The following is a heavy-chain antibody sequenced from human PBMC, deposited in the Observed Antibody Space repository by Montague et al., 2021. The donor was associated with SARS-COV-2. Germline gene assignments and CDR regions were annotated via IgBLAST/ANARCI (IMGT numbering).Heavy chain of an antibody. J-gene: IGHJ5*02. CDR3: ARKRVVIGSNCYDP. D-gene: IGHD3-3*01. CDR1: GFSLSTSGVG. CDR2: IYWDDDK. V-gene: IGHV2-5*02. Sequence: PALVKPTKTLTLTCTFSGFSLSTSGVGVGWIRQPPGKALEWLALIYWDDDKRYSPSLKNRLTITKDTSKNQVVLTMTNMDPVDTATYYCARKRVVIGSNCYDPWGDGTVVTDSS.